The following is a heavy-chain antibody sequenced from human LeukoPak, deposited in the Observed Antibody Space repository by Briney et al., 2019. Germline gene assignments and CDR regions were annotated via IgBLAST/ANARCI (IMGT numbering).Heavy chain of an antibody. CDR3: ANHIRKHYFDY. Sequence: GGSLRLSCAASGFTFSSYSMNWVRQAPGKGLEWVSYISSSSSTIYYADSVKGRFTISRDNSKNTLYLQMNSLRAEDTAVYYCANHIRKHYFDYWGQGTLVTVSS. D-gene: IGHD2-21*01. CDR2: ISSSSSTI. CDR1: GFTFSSYS. J-gene: IGHJ4*02. V-gene: IGHV3-48*01.